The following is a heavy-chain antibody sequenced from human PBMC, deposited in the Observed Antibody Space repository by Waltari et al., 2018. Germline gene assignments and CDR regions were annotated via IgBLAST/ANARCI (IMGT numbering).Heavy chain of an antibody. Sequence: QVQLQESGPGLVKPSETLSLTCTVSGGSISSYYWSWIRQPPGKGLEWIGYIDYSGSTNYNPSLKSRVTISVDTSKNQFSLKLSSVTAADTAVYYCARGLRQQLVSYYYYYMDVWGKGTTITISS. J-gene: IGHJ6*03. V-gene: IGHV4-59*01. CDR1: GGSISSYY. CDR3: ARGLRQQLVSYYYYYMDV. CDR2: IDYSGST. D-gene: IGHD6-13*01.